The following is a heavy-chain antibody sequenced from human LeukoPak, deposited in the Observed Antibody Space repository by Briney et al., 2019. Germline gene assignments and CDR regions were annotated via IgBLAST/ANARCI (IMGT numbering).Heavy chain of an antibody. V-gene: IGHV3-30*02. CDR2: IRYDGSNK. CDR3: AKDQITYYYGSADAFDI. J-gene: IGHJ3*02. Sequence: GGSLRLSCAASGFTFSSYGMHWVRQAPGKGREWVAFIRYDGSNKYYADSVKGRFTISRDNSKNTLYLQMNSLRAEDTAVYYCAKDQITYYYGSADAFDIWGQGTMVTVSS. D-gene: IGHD3-10*01. CDR1: GFTFSSYG.